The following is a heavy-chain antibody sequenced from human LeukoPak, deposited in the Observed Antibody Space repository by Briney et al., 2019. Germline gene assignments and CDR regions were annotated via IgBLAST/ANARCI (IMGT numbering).Heavy chain of an antibody. CDR2: ISSSGSTI. D-gene: IGHD3-3*01. CDR3: ARSVFWHGNAFDI. J-gene: IGHJ3*02. CDR1: GFTFSDYY. Sequence: TGGSLRLSCAASGFTFSDYYMSWIRQAPGKGLEWVSYISSSGSTIYYADSVKGRFTISRDNAKNSLYLQMNSLRAEDTAVYYCARSVFWHGNAFDIWGQGTMVTVSS. V-gene: IGHV3-11*01.